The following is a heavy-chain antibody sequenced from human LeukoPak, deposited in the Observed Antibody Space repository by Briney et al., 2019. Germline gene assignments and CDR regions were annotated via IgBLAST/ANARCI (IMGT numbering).Heavy chain of an antibody. D-gene: IGHD4-17*01. Sequence: GGSLRLSCAASGFTVSSNYMSWVRQAPGKGLEWVSAISGSGGSTYYADSVKGRFTISRDNSKNTLYLQMNSLRAEDTAVYYCAKDYDGDFIGYFDYWGQGTLVTVSS. CDR1: GFTVSSNY. J-gene: IGHJ4*02. V-gene: IGHV3-23*01. CDR2: ISGSGGST. CDR3: AKDYDGDFIGYFDY.